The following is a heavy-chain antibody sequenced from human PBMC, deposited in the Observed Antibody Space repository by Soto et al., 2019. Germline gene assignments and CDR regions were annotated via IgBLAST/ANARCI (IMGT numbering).Heavy chain of an antibody. CDR1: GFTFSNYG. Sequence: QVQLVESVGGVVQPGRSLRLSCPASGFTFSNYGIHWVRQAPGRGLEWVAVIWNDGSKTYYADSVKGRFSISRDNSKNTMFLQMNSLRAEDTDVYFCARDRQPEDTDFWSGYFSGTYYYGMDVWGQGTTVTVPS. CDR2: IWNDGSKT. D-gene: IGHD3-3*01. CDR3: ARDRQPEDTDFWSGYFSGTYYYGMDV. J-gene: IGHJ6*01. V-gene: IGHV3-33*01.